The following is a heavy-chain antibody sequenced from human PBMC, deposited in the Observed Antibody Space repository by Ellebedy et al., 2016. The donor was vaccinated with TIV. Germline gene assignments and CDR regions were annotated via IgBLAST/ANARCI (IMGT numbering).Heavy chain of an antibody. CDR2: IQQGGSEK. J-gene: IGHJ4*02. CDR3: GRGAGWVTDY. Sequence: GESLKISCAASGFTFSSYWMSWVRQAPGKGLEWVASIQQGGSEKRYVDSVKGRFTISRDDVQNSLYLQMSSLRAEDTAMYYCGRGAGWVTDYWGQGTLVTVSS. CDR1: GFTFSSYW. D-gene: IGHD4-23*01. V-gene: IGHV3-7*03.